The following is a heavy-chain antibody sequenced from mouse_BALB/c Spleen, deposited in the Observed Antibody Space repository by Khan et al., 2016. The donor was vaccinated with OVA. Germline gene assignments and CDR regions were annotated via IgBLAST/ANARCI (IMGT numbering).Heavy chain of an antibody. D-gene: IGHD2-14*01. V-gene: IGHV1S56*01. J-gene: IGHJ3*01. CDR2: MFPGDGST. CDR3: ARGGYGGFAY. CDR1: GYTFTSYD. Sequence: QVQLQQSGAELVKPGASVKLSCKASGYTFTSYDINWVRQRPEQGLEWIGWMFPGDGSTKYNENFKGKATLTTDKSSSTAYMQLSRVTSEDSGAYFCARGGYGGFAYWGQGPLVTVAA.